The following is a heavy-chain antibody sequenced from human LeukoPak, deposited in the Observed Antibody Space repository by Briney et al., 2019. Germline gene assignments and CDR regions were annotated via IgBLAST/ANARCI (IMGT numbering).Heavy chain of an antibody. CDR1: GYTFTSYD. Sequence: ASVKVSCTASGYTFTSYDINWVRQATGQGHEWMGWMNPNSGNTGYAQTFQGRVTMTRNSSISTSYMELSSLRSEDTAVYYCARRADLGAFDIWGQGTMVTVSS. CDR3: ARRADLGAFDI. CDR2: MNPNSGNT. J-gene: IGHJ3*02. D-gene: IGHD6-19*01. V-gene: IGHV1-8*01.